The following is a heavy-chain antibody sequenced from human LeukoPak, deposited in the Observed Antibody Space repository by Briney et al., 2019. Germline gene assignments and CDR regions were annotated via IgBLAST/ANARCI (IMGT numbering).Heavy chain of an antibody. CDR3: VKDEGGVQLAY. V-gene: IGHV3-23*01. D-gene: IGHD1-1*01. Sequence: GGSLRLSCEVSGFTFSDAWMSWVRQAPGKGLEWGSAISGSGDSTYYADSVKGRFTISRDNSKNTLYLQMNSLRADDTAVYYCVKDEGGVQLAYWGQGTLVTVSS. CDR2: ISGSGDST. J-gene: IGHJ4*02. CDR1: GFTFSDAW.